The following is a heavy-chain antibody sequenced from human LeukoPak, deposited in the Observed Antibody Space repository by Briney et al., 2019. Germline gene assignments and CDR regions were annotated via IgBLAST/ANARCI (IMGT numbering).Heavy chain of an antibody. CDR3: AGAPDYGDYDYYFDY. CDR1: GGSISSSSYY. Sequence: SETLSLTCTVSGGSISSSSYYWGWIRQPPGKGLEWIGSIYYSGSTYYNPSLKSRVTISVDTSKNQFSLKLSSVTAADTAVYYCAGAPDYGDYDYYFDYWGQGTLVTVSS. J-gene: IGHJ4*02. CDR2: IYYSGST. D-gene: IGHD4-17*01. V-gene: IGHV4-39*07.